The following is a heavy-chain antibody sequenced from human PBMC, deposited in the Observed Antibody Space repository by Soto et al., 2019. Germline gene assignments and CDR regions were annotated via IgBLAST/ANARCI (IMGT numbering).Heavy chain of an antibody. J-gene: IGHJ4*02. Sequence: SETLSLTCAVYGGSFSGYYWSWIRQPPGKGLEWIGEINHSGSTNYSPSLKSRVTISVDTSKNQFSLKLSSVTAADTAVYYCARVRGHCSGGSCSNWGQGTLVTVSS. CDR3: ARVRGHCSGGSCSN. CDR2: INHSGST. CDR1: GGSFSGYY. D-gene: IGHD2-15*01. V-gene: IGHV4-34*01.